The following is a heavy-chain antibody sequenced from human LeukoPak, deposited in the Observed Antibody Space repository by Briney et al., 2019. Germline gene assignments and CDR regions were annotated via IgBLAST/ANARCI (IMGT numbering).Heavy chain of an antibody. Sequence: GGSLRLSCAASGFTFSNYGMNWVRQAPGKGLEWVSSISISSDIYYADSVKGRFTISRDNAKNSLYLQMNSLGAEDTAVYYCAINHRDGYSELGYWGQGTLVTVSS. CDR3: AINHRDGYSELGY. J-gene: IGHJ4*02. CDR1: GFTFSNYG. V-gene: IGHV3-21*01. D-gene: IGHD5-24*01. CDR2: ISISSDI.